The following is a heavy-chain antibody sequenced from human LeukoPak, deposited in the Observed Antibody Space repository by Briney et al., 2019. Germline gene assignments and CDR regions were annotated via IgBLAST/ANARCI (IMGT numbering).Heavy chain of an antibody. V-gene: IGHV4-59*08. CDR2: IYSSGNT. Sequence: PSETLSLTCTVSGVSISSFYWSWVRQPPGKGLEWIGYIYSSGNTNYNPSLKSRVTISVDTSKNQFSLKLSPVTAADTAVYYCARQTNWFDTWGQGTLVTVSS. CDR1: GVSISSFY. J-gene: IGHJ5*02. CDR3: ARQTNWFDT.